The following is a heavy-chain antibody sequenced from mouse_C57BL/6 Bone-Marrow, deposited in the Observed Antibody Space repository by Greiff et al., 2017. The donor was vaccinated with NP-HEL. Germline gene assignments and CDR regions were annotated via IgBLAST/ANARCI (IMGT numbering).Heavy chain of an antibody. J-gene: IGHJ2*01. V-gene: IGHV1-69*01. D-gene: IGHD1-1*01. Sequence: QVQLQQPGAELVMPGASVKLSCKASGYTFTSYWMHWVKQRPGQGLEWIGEIDPSDSYTNYNQKFKGKSTLTVDKSSSTAYMQLSSLTSEDSAVYYCARSGPYYGSRTGYFDYWGQGTTLTVSS. CDR3: ARSGPYYGSRTGYFDY. CDR1: GYTFTSYW. CDR2: IDPSDSYT.